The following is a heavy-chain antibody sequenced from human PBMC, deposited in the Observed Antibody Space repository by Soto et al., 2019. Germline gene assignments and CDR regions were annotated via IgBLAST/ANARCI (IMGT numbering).Heavy chain of an antibody. V-gene: IGHV3-74*01. J-gene: IGHJ4*02. CDR3: AIRASYYDSSGYFDY. D-gene: IGHD3-22*01. CDR2: INSDGSST. CDR1: GCTFSSYW. Sequence: PGGSLRLSWAASGCTFSSYWMHLIRQAQGKGLVWVSRINSDGSSTSYADSVKGRFTISRDNAKNTLYLQMNSLRAEDTAVYYCAIRASYYDSSGYFDYWGQGTLVTVSS.